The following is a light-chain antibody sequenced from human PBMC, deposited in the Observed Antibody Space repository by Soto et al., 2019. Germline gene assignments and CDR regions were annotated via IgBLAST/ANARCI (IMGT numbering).Light chain of an antibody. CDR2: AAS. CDR1: QSISSY. J-gene: IGKJ1*01. V-gene: IGKV1-39*01. Sequence: EMQMSQAPPSLAASLGDGVTITCRASQSISSYLNWYQQKPGKAPKLLIYAASSLQSGVPSRFSGSGSGTDFTLTISSLQPEDFATYYCQQSYSTLRTFGQGTKV. CDR3: QQSYSTLRT.